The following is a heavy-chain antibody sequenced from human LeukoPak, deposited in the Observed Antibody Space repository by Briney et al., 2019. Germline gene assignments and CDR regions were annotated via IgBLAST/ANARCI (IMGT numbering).Heavy chain of an antibody. V-gene: IGHV1-24*01. CDR1: GYTLTELS. Sequence: ASVKVSCKVSGYTLTELSMHWVRQAPGKGLEWMGGFDPEDGETIYAQKFQGRVTMTEDTSTDTAYMELSSLRSEDTAVYYCARIWSDQIGTDYWGQGTLVTVSS. CDR3: ARIWSDQIGTDY. J-gene: IGHJ4*02. CDR2: FDPEDGET. D-gene: IGHD3-3*01.